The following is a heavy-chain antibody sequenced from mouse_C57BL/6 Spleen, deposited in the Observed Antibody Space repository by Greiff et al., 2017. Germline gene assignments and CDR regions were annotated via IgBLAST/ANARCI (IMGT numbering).Heavy chain of an antibody. CDR1: GYTFTSYW. Sequence: QVQLQQPGAELVKPGASVKLSCKASGYTFTSYWMHWGKQRPGQGLEWIGMIHPNSGSTNFNEKFKSKATLTVDTSSSAAYMQRSSLTSEDSAVYYCARSGNWDWFAYWGQGTLVTVSA. CDR3: ARSGNWDWFAY. J-gene: IGHJ3*01. CDR2: IHPNSGST. V-gene: IGHV1-64*01. D-gene: IGHD4-1*01.